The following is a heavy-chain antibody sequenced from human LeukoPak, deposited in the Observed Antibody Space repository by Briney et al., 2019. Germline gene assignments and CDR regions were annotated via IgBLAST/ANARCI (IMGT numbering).Heavy chain of an antibody. Sequence: PGRSLRLSCAASGFTFSNYVLHWVRQAPAKGLEWVALIWYDGHNNYYADSVRGRFTISRDNSNNTLYLEMNSLRAEDTAVYYCAKGGATRRSFYYYMDVWAEGPRSPSP. CDR1: GFTFSNYV. V-gene: IGHV3-33*06. J-gene: IGHJ6*03. CDR2: IWYDGHNN. D-gene: IGHD1-26*01. CDR3: AKGGATRRSFYYYMDV.